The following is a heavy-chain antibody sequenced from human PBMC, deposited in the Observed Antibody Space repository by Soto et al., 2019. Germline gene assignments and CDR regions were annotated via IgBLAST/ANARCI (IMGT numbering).Heavy chain of an antibody. J-gene: IGHJ6*02. D-gene: IGHD6-13*01. CDR3: ARSARAAELFYYYGMDV. V-gene: IGHV1-69*06. Sequence: GASVKVSCKASGGTFSSYAISWVRQAPGQGLEWTGGIIPIFGTANYAQKFQGRVTITADKSTSTAYMELSSLRSEDTAVYYCARSARAAELFYYYGMDVWGQGTTVTVSS. CDR2: IIPIFGTA. CDR1: GGTFSSYA.